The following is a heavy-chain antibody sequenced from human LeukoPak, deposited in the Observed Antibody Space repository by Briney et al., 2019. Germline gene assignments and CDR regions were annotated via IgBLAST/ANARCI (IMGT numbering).Heavy chain of an antibody. CDR3: ARDLYYYDSSGYQDY. V-gene: IGHV1-46*01. CDR1: GYTFTSYY. Sequence: ASVKVSCKASGYTFTSYYMHWVRQAPGQGLEWMGIINPSGGSTSYAQKFQGGVTMTRDTSTSTVYMEVRGRGSEDTAVYYCARDLYYYDSSGYQDYWGQGTLVTVSS. D-gene: IGHD3-22*01. J-gene: IGHJ4*02. CDR2: INPSGGST.